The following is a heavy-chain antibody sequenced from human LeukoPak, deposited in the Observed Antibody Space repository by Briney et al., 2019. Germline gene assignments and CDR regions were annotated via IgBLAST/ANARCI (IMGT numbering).Heavy chain of an antibody. J-gene: IGHJ6*02. D-gene: IGHD3-10*01. V-gene: IGHV4-39*07. Sequence: PSETLSLTCTVSGGSISSSSYYWGWIRQPPGKGLEWIGSIYYSGSTYYNPSLKSRVTISIDTSKNQFSLKLSSVTAADTAVYYCARSDYYGSGRGSFDVWSQGTTVTVSS. CDR2: IYYSGST. CDR3: ARSDYYGSGRGSFDV. CDR1: GGSISSSSYY.